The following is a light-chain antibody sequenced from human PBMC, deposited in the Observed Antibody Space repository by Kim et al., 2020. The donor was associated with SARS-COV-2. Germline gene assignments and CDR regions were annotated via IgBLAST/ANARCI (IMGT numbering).Light chain of an antibody. Sequence: DIQMTQSPSSLSASVGDRVTITCRASRSIGNYLNWYQQRPGKAPNLLIFGASNLQSGVSSRFSGSDSGTDFTLTIRNLQPEDSATYYCQQSDITPYTFGQGTKLEIK. CDR3: QQSDITPYT. CDR1: RSIGNY. CDR2: GAS. V-gene: IGKV1-39*01. J-gene: IGKJ2*01.